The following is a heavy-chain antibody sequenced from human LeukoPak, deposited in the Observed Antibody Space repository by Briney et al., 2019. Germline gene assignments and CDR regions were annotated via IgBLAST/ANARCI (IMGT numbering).Heavy chain of an antibody. D-gene: IGHD3-10*01. CDR2: ITSIGGST. CDR1: GFTFSGYI. V-gene: IGHV3-64D*06. CDR3: VKDDSYYYGSGSSND. J-gene: IGHJ4*02. Sequence: GGSLRLSCSASGFTFSGYIMHWVRQAPGKGLEYVSAITSIGGSTYYADSVKGRFTISRDNSKNTLYLQMSSLRPEDTAVYYCVKDDSYYYGSGSSNDWGQGTLVTVSS.